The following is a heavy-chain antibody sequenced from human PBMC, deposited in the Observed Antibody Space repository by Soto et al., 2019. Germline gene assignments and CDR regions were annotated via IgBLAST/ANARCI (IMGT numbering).Heavy chain of an antibody. CDR1: GGSISSSSYY. J-gene: IGHJ5*02. V-gene: IGHV4-39*01. D-gene: IGHD6-6*01. CDR2: IYYSGST. Sequence: SETLSLTCTVSGGSISSSSYYWGWIRQPPGKGLEWIGSIYYSGSTYYNPSLKSRVTISVDTSKNQFSLKLSSVTAADTAVYYCARIQGSRQLVHPDNWLDPWGQGTLVTVSS. CDR3: ARIQGSRQLVHPDNWLDP.